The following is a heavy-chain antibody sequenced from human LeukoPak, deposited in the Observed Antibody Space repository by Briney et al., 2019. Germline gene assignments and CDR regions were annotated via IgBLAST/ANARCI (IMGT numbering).Heavy chain of an antibody. D-gene: IGHD2-2*01. CDR1: SYSISSGYY. J-gene: IGHJ6*03. V-gene: IGHV4-38-2*02. CDR3: AGVVPIYYYYMDV. Sequence: PSETLSLTCSVSSYSISSGYYWGWVRQSPGKGLEWIGSVYHSGSTYYNPSLKSPVTISVDTSKNQFSLKLSSVTAADTAVYYCAGVVPIYYYYMDVWGKGTTVTVSS. CDR2: VYHSGST.